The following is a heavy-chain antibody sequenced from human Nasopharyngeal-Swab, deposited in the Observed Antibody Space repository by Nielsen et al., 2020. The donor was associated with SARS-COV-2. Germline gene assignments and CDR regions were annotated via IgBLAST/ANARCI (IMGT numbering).Heavy chain of an antibody. V-gene: IGHV6-1*01. Sequence: QTRSLTSAISGDSVSSSSAAWNWIRQSPSRGLEWLGRTYYRSKWYNDYAVSVKSRITINPDTSKNQFSLHLNSVTPEDTAVYYCARARGAYGDYYYYYYTDVWGKGTTVTVSS. J-gene: IGHJ6*03. D-gene: IGHD4-17*01. CDR2: TYYRSKWYN. CDR3: ARARGAYGDYYYYYYTDV. CDR1: GDSVSSSSAA.